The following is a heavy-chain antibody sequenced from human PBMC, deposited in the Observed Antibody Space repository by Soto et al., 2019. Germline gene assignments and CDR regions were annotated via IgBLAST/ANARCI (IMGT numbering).Heavy chain of an antibody. Sequence: QVQLVESGGGLVKPGGSLRLSCAASGFTFSDYYMTWIRQAPGKGLEWVSYIGSGGGTIYYAGSVKGRFTISSDNAKNSLYLQMNSLIAEDTAVYYCARRRDFLDSWGQVTLVTVSS. D-gene: IGHD3-3*01. CDR2: IGSGGGTI. V-gene: IGHV3-11*01. J-gene: IGHJ1*01. CDR3: ARRRDFLDS. CDR1: GFTFSDYY.